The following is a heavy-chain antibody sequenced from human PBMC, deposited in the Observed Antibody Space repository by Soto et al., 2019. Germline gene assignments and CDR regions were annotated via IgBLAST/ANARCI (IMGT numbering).Heavy chain of an antibody. D-gene: IGHD3-10*02. CDR2: IYYSGST. V-gene: IGHV4-39*01. Sequence: SETLSLTCTVSGGSISSSSYYWGWIRQPPGKGLEWIGGIYYSGSTYYNPSLKSRVTISVDTSKNQFSLKLSSVTAADTAVYYCLLGPGILAEGGLDYWGQGTLVTVSS. CDR3: LLGPGILAEGGLDY. CDR1: GGSISSSSYY. J-gene: IGHJ4*02.